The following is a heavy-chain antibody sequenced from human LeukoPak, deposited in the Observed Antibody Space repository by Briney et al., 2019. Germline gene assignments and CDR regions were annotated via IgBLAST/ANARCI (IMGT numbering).Heavy chain of an antibody. J-gene: IGHJ4*02. CDR2: ISSSGSTI. CDR1: GFTFSDYY. Sequence: PGGSLRLSCAASGFTFSDYYMSWIRQAPGKGLEWVSYISSSGSTICYADSVKGRFTISRDNAKNSLYLQMNSLRAEDTAVYYCAREAPFGVVIIEWGQGTLVTVSS. V-gene: IGHV3-11*01. D-gene: IGHD3-3*01. CDR3: AREAPFGVVIIE.